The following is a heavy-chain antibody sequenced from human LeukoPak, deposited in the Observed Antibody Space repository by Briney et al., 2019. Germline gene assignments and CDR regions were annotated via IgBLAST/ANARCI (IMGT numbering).Heavy chain of an antibody. D-gene: IGHD1-26*01. V-gene: IGHV3-33*01. J-gene: IGHJ4*02. CDR1: VFIFSDYC. CDR3: ARDSVGVPTDFDY. Sequence: GGSLRLSCAASVFIFSDYCMHWVRQAPGKGLEWVAVIWNNGNNRYADSVRGRFTISRDDSKNTLYLQMDSLRAEDTAVYYCARDSVGVPTDFDYWGQGTLVTVSS. CDR2: IWNNGNNR.